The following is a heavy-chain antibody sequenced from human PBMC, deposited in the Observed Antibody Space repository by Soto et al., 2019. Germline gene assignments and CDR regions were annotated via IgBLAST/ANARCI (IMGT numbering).Heavy chain of an antibody. D-gene: IGHD5-12*01. CDR3: ARFTYKSGFNWFDP. V-gene: IGHV4-34*01. J-gene: IGHJ5*02. CDR2: INHSGNA. Sequence: SETLSFTCAVYGASLSDNYCNWLRQPPGKGLEWIGEINHSGNANYNPSLRSRVTISIDTSKNQLSLNLRSVSAADTAVYYCARFTYKSGFNWFDPWGQGTQVTVSS. CDR1: GASLSDNY.